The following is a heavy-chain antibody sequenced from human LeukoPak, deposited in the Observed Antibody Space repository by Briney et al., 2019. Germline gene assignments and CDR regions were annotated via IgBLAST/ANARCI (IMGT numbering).Heavy chain of an antibody. CDR2: IKQDGSEK. CDR1: GFTFSSYW. V-gene: IGHV3-7*01. Sequence: GGSLRLSCAASGFTFSSYWMSWVRQAPGKGLEWVANIKQDGSEKYYVDSVKGRFTISRDNAKNSLYLQMNSLRAEDTAVYYCTRDLLDYDVSTGLHHYYMDVWGQGTTVTVSS. CDR3: TRDLLDYDVSTGLHHYYMDV. D-gene: IGHD3-9*01. J-gene: IGHJ6*02.